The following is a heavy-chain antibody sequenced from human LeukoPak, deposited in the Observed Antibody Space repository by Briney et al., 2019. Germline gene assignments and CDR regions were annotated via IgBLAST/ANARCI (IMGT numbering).Heavy chain of an antibody. CDR3: ARERVAYYDSSGYPFDY. Sequence: SQTLSLTCAISGDSVSSNSAAWNWIRQSPPRGLEWLGRTYYRSKWYNDYAVSAKSRITINPDTSKNQFSLQLNSVTPEDTAVYYCARERVAYYDSSGYPFDYWGQGTLVTVSS. CDR1: GDSVSSNSAA. D-gene: IGHD3-22*01. V-gene: IGHV6-1*01. CDR2: TYYRSKWYN. J-gene: IGHJ4*02.